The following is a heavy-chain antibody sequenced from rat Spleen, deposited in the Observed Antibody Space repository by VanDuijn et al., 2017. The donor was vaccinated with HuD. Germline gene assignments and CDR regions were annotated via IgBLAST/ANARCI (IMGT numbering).Heavy chain of an antibody. J-gene: IGHJ3*01. CDR2: ISSDGRRN. D-gene: IGHD3-2*01. CDR1: GFTFSDYY. CDR3: TTSRGAY. V-gene: IGHV5-20*01. Sequence: EVQLVESGGGLVQPGRSMKLSCAASGFTFSDYYMAWVRQAPTKGLEWVATISSDGRRNYYRDSVKGRFTISRDNAKSTLYLQMDSLRSEDTATYYCTTSRGAYWGQGTLVTVSS.